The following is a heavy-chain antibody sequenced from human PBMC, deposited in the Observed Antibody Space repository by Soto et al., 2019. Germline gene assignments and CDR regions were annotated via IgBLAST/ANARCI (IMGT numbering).Heavy chain of an antibody. J-gene: IGHJ6*02. D-gene: IGHD2-21*01. V-gene: IGHV3-23*01. CDR3: AKNLDLFQYYYYGMDV. CDR2: ISGSDTI. CDR1: GFTFSSYS. Sequence: PGGSLRLSCAASGFTFSSYSMNWVRQAPGKGLECVSCISGSDTIYYADSVKGRFTISRDNSKNMLYLQMNSLRAEDTAVYYCAKNLDLFQYYYYGMDVWGQGTTVTVSS.